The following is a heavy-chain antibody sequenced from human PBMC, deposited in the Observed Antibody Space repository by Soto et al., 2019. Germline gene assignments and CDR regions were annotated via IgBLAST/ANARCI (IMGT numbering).Heavy chain of an antibody. D-gene: IGHD3-9*01. J-gene: IGHJ3*02. V-gene: IGHV3-23*01. CDR1: GFTFSSYA. Sequence: GGSLRLSCAASGFTFSSYAMSWVRQAPGKGLEWVSAISGSGGSTYYADSVKGRFTISRDNSKNTLYLQMNSLRAEDTAVYYCAKDTHPDYDILTGYLLPLGAFDIWGQGTMVTVSS. CDR3: AKDTHPDYDILTGYLLPLGAFDI. CDR2: ISGSGGST.